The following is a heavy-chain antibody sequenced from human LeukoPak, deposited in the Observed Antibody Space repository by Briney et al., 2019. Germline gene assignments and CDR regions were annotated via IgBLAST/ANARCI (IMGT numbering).Heavy chain of an antibody. CDR2: ISGSGGSA. J-gene: IGHJ4*02. D-gene: IGHD3-10*01. CDR3: AKVSYRYFGSGSYQFDY. Sequence: PGGSLRLSCAASGFTFSSYAMSWVRQAPGKGLEWVSGISGSGGSAYYADSVKGRFTISRDNSKNTLSLQMNSLRAEDTAVYYCAKVSYRYFGSGSYQFDYWGQGTLVTVSS. CDR1: GFTFSSYA. V-gene: IGHV3-23*01.